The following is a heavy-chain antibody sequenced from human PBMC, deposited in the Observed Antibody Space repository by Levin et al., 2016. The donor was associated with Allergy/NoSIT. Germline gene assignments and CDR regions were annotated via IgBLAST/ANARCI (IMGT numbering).Heavy chain of an antibody. D-gene: IGHD1-26*01. Sequence: WIRQPPGKGLEWIGKIHHGGNTFYNPSLKSRVTISVDTSKNQFSLNLTSVTAADTAVYYCARDPGANSGPYQADHWGQGTLVTVSS. V-gene: IGHV4-38-2*02. CDR3: ARDPGANSGPYQADH. CDR2: IHHGGNT. J-gene: IGHJ4*02.